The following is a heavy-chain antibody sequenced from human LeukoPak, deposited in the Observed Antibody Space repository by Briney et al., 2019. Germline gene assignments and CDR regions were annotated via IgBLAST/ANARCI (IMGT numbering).Heavy chain of an antibody. V-gene: IGHV3-74*01. CDR1: GFTFSSYW. CDR3: ARDPLLRSSGSYDY. D-gene: IGHD3-10*01. J-gene: IGHJ4*02. Sequence: PGGSLRLSCAASGFTFSSYWMHWVRQAPGKGLVWVSRINSDGSSTTYADSVKGRFTISRDNAKNSLYPQMNSLRAEDTAVYYCARDPLLRSSGSYDYWGQGTLVTVSS. CDR2: INSDGSST.